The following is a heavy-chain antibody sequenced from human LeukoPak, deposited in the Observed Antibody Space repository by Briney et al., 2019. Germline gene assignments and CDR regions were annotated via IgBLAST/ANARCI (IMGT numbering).Heavy chain of an antibody. CDR2: ISGSGVST. CDR3: AKDRQNQLLAAFDI. Sequence: PGGSLRLSCAASGFTFSSYAMSWVRQAPGKGLKWVSAISGSGVSTYNADSVKGRFTISRDNSKNTLYLQMNSLRGEDTAVYYCAKDRQNQLLAAFDIWGQGTWSPSLQ. J-gene: IGHJ3*02. V-gene: IGHV3-23*01. CDR1: GFTFSSYA. D-gene: IGHD2-2*01.